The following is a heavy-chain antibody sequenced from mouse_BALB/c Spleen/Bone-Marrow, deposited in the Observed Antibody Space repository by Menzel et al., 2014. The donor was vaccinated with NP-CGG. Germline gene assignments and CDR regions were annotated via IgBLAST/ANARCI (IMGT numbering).Heavy chain of an antibody. CDR3: ARDENVGIYWYFDV. CDR2: IRNKTKGYTT. J-gene: IGHJ1*01. V-gene: IGHV7-3*02. CDR1: GFTFTDYY. Sequence: EVQGVESGGGSVQPGGSLRLSRAPSGFTFTDYYMSWVRQPPGKALEWLGFIRNKTKGYTTEYSASVKGRFTISRDNSQRILYLQMNTLRPEDSATYYCARDENVGIYWYFDVWGAGTTVSVSS.